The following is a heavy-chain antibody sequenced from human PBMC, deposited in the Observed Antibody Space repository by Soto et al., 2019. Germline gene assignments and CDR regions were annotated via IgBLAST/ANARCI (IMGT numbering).Heavy chain of an antibody. J-gene: IGHJ5*02. V-gene: IGHV3-48*01. CDR3: AREGSSGCNGLNWFDP. CDR1: GFTFSSYS. Sequence: EVQLVESGGGLVQPGGSLRLSCAASGFTFSSYSMNWVRQAPGKGLEWVSYISSSSSTIYYADSVKGRFTISRDNAKNSLDLQMNSLRAEDTAVYDGAREGSSGCNGLNWFDPWGQGTLGTVSS. D-gene: IGHD6-19*01. CDR2: ISSSSSTI.